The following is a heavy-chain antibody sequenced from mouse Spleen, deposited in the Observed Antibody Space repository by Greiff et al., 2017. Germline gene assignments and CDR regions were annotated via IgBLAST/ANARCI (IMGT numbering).Heavy chain of an antibody. D-gene: IGHD1-1*01. Sequence: QVQLQQPGAELVKPGASVKLSCKASGYTFTSYWMHWVKQRPGRGLEWIGRIDPNSGGTKYNEKFKSKATLTVDKPSSTAYMQLSSLTSEDSAVYYCASSVSIYYYGSSSDYFDYWGQGTTLTVSS. CDR3: ASSVSIYYYGSSSDYFDY. V-gene: IGHV1-72*01. CDR1: GYTFTSYW. J-gene: IGHJ2*01. CDR2: IDPNSGGT.